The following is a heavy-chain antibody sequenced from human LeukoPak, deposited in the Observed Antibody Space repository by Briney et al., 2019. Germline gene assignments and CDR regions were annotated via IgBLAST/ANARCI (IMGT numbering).Heavy chain of an antibody. CDR2: INSDVSST. J-gene: IGHJ4*01. V-gene: IGHV3-74*01. CDR1: GFTFNDYY. CDR3: LKDADY. Sequence: GGSLRLSCAASGFTFNDYYMSWIRQAPGKGLVWVSLINSDVSSTWYADSVKGRFTISRDNAKNTVYLQMDSLRAEDTAVYYCLKDADYWGHGTRVTVSS.